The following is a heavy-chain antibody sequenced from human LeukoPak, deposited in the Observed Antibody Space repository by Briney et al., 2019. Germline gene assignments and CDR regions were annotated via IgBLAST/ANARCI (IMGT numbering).Heavy chain of an antibody. J-gene: IGHJ4*02. CDR2: ISWGSDSI. CDR3: AKTFTSGWAIFDS. Sequence: GGSLRLSCAASGFTFNQYGMHWVRQAPGKGLEWVSGISWGSDSIGYADSVKGRFTISRDNAKNSLYLQMNSLRAEDTALYYCAKTFTSGWAIFDSWGQGTLVTVSS. D-gene: IGHD6-19*01. V-gene: IGHV3-9*01. CDR1: GFTFNQYG.